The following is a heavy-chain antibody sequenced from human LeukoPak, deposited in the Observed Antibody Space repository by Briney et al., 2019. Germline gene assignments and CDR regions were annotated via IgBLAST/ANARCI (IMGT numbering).Heavy chain of an antibody. CDR1: GGSFSDYY. V-gene: IGHV4-34*01. J-gene: IGHJ6*03. CDR3: ATAYYYYMDV. Sequence: SETLSLTCAVYGGSFSDYYRSWIRQPPGKGLEWIGEINDSGSTYYNPSLRSRVTMSIDTSKNQFSLKLTSVTAADTAVYYCATAYYYYMDVWGKGTTVTVSS. CDR2: INDSGST.